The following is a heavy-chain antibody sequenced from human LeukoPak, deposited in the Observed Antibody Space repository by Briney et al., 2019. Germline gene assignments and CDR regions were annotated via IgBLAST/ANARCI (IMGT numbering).Heavy chain of an antibody. CDR2: ISAYNGNT. Sequence: GASVKVSCKASGYTFTSYGISWVRQAPGQGLEWMGWISAYNGNTNYAQKLQGRVTMTTDTSTSTAYMELRSLRSDDTAVYYCARDGYYYDSSGSAFYYYHMDVWGKGTTVTVSS. V-gene: IGHV1-18*01. CDR3: ARDGYYYDSSGSAFYYYHMDV. J-gene: IGHJ6*03. CDR1: GYTFTSYG. D-gene: IGHD3-22*01.